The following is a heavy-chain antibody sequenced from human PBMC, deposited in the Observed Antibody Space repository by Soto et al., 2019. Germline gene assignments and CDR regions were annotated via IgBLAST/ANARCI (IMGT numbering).Heavy chain of an antibody. CDR1: GYTFTSYG. J-gene: IGHJ3*02. D-gene: IGHD1-26*01. CDR2: ISAYNGNT. V-gene: IGHV1-18*01. CDR3: ARTVGATDAFDI. Sequence: VQLVPSGAEVKKPGASVKVSCKASGYTFTSYGLTWVRQAPGQGLEWMGWISAYNGNTNYAQKLQGRATMTTDTSTSTSYMELRSLRSDDTAMYYCARTVGATDAFDIWGQGTMVTVSS.